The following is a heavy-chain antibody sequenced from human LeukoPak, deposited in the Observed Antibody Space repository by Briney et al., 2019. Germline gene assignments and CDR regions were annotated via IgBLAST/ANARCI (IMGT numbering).Heavy chain of an antibody. Sequence: ASVKVSCKASGYTFSSYGISWVRQAPEQGLEWLGWTNPDNGNANYAQKLQGRVSMTTDTSTSTAYMELRSLRSDDTVVYYCVRDVYSNGWYEDSWGQGTLVTVSS. V-gene: IGHV1-18*01. CDR1: GYTFSSYG. CDR3: VRDVYSNGWYEDS. CDR2: TNPDNGNA. D-gene: IGHD6-19*01. J-gene: IGHJ4*02.